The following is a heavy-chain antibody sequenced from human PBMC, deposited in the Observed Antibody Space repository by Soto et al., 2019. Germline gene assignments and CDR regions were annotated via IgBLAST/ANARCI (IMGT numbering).Heavy chain of an antibody. CDR1: GGSVSSGSYY. CDR3: ARGARHVDWNYFDY. D-gene: IGHD6-6*01. V-gene: IGHV4-61*01. J-gene: IGHJ4*01. CDR2: IYYSGST. Sequence: VQLQESGPGLVKPSETLSLTCTVSGGSVSSGSYYWSWIRQPPGKGLEWIGYIYYSGSTNYNSPSISRVTISVDTSNDHYTLKLSSVTAAGTAVDDCARGARHVDWNYFDYWCRGTLVTVSS.